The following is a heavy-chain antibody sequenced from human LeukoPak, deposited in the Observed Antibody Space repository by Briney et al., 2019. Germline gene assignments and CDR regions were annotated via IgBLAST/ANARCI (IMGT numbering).Heavy chain of an antibody. D-gene: IGHD2-2*01. CDR3: ARILTSSLYYYYMDV. J-gene: IGHJ6*03. CDR1: SASINSNSHY. V-gene: IGHV4-39*07. CDR2: IYYSGNT. Sequence: SETLSLTCTVSSASINSNSHYWGWIRQPPGKGLEWIGSIYYSGNTYYNPSLKSRVTISVDTSKNQFSLKLTSMTAADTAIYYCARILTSSLYYYYMDVWGIGTTVTVS.